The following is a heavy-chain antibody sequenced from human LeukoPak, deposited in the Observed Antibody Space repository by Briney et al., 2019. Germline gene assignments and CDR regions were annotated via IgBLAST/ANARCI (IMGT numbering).Heavy chain of an antibody. D-gene: IGHD3-22*01. CDR1: GFTFSRYW. CDR2: IKSDGKT. CDR3: ARAPSEVGGYYPEYFRH. J-gene: IGHJ1*01. V-gene: IGHV3-74*01. Sequence: GGSLRLSCEASGFTFSRYWMHWVRQAPGKGLVWVSRIKSDGKTNYADSVKGRFTSSRDNAKNTVSLQMDSLRAEDTGVYYCARAPSEVGGYYPEYFRHWGQGTLVTVSS.